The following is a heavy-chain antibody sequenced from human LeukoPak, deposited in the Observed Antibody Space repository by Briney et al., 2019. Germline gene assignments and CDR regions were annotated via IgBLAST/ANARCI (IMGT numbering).Heavy chain of an antibody. CDR1: GYSFTNYG. V-gene: IGHV1-18*01. Sequence: ASVKVSCKASGYSFTNYGITWIREAPGQGPEWLGWISGYNTNAHYAQNVQGRVTLTTDTSTNTAYMELRGLTSDDTAMYYCARVGRGCSSIRCYWEDWFDPWGQGTLVIVSS. CDR2: ISGYNTNA. D-gene: IGHD2-2*01. J-gene: IGHJ5*02. CDR3: ARVGRGCSSIRCYWEDWFDP.